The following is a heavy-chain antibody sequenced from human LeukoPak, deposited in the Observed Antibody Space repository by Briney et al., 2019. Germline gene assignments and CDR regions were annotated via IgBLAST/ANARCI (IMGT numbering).Heavy chain of an antibody. CDR1: GFTFDDYT. CDR2: ISWDGGST. D-gene: IGHD3-10*01. V-gene: IGHV3-43*01. CDR3: AKDTAGKGAFDI. J-gene: IGHJ3*02. Sequence: GGSLRLSCAASGFTFDDYTTHWVRQAPGKGLEWVSLISWDGGSTYYADSVKGRFTISRDNSKNSLYLQMNSLRTEDTALYYCAKDTAGKGAFDIWGQGTMVTVSS.